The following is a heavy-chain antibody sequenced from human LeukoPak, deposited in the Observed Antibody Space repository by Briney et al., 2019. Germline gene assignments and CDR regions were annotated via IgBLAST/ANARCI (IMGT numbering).Heavy chain of an antibody. D-gene: IGHD2-2*01. V-gene: IGHV3-23*01. CDR3: AKDPLYCRSTSCYGDY. Sequence: GGSLRLSCAASGFTFSSYAMSWVRQAPGKGLEWVSAISGSGGSTYYADSVKGRFTISRDNSKNTLYLQMNSLRAEDTAVYYCAKDPLYCRSTSCYGDYWGQGTLVTVSS. J-gene: IGHJ4*02. CDR2: ISGSGGST. CDR1: GFTFSSYA.